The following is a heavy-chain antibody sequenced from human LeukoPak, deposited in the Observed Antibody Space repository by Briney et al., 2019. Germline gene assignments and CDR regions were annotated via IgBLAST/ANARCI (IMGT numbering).Heavy chain of an antibody. V-gene: IGHV3-9*01. J-gene: IGHJ5*02. D-gene: IGHD3-3*01. CDR2: ISWNSGSI. CDR3: AKDLRFLEWSTGFDP. CDR1: GFTFDDYA. Sequence: PGGSLRLSCAASGFTFDDYAMHWARQAPGKGLEWVSGISWNSGSIGYADSVKGRFTISRDNAKNSLYLQMNSLRAEDTALYYCAKDLRFLEWSTGFDPWGQGTLVTVSS.